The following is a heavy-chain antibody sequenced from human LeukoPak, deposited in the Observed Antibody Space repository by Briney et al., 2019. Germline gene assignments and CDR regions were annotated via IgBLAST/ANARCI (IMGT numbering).Heavy chain of an antibody. CDR1: GFTFSSYA. CDR3: ARAGVGANWGACNY. V-gene: IGHV3-30*04. D-gene: IGHD1-26*01. Sequence: GGSLRLSCAASGFTFSSYAMHWVRQAPGKGLEWVAVISYDGSNKYYADSVKGRFTISRDNSKNTLYLQMNSLRAEDTAVYYCARAGVGANWGACNYWGQGTLVTVSS. CDR2: ISYDGSNK. J-gene: IGHJ4*02.